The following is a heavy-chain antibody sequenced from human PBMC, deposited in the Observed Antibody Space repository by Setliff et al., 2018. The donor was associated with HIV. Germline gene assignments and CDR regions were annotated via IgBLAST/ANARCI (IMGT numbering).Heavy chain of an antibody. Sequence: KPSETLSLTCTVSGGSISSSSYYWGWIRQPPGKGLEWIGSIYYSGTTYYNPSLKSRVTNTADTSKNQFSLKLTSVTAADTAVYYCARHRRSGGWFYNWFDPWGQGTLVTVSS. CDR1: GGSISSSSYY. V-gene: IGHV4-39*01. CDR3: ARHRRSGGWFYNWFDP. J-gene: IGHJ5*02. D-gene: IGHD6-19*01. CDR2: IYYSGTT.